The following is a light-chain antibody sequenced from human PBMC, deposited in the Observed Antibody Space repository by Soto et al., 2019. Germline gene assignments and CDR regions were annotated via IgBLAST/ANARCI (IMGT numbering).Light chain of an antibody. CDR1: QSVSSSY. J-gene: IGKJ1*01. CDR2: GAS. CDR3: QHYSSSSRT. Sequence: EIVLTQSPGTLSLSPGERATLSCRASQSVSSSYLAWYQQKPGQAPRLLIYGASSRATGIPDRFSGSGSGTDFTLTISSLEPEDFALYYCQHYSSSSRTFGQATKVQIK. V-gene: IGKV3-20*01.